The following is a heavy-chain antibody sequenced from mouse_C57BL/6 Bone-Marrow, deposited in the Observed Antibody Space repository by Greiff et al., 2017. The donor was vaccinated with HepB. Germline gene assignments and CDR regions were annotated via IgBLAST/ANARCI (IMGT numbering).Heavy chain of an antibody. CDR2: ISDGGSYT. CDR3: ARDRENYYAMDY. Sequence: EVKLVESGGGLVKPGGSLKLSCAASGFTFSSYAMSWVRQTPEKRLEWVATISDGGSYTYYPDNVKGRFTISRDNAKNNLYLQMSHLKSEDTAMYYCARDRENYYAMDYWGQGTSVTVSS. J-gene: IGHJ4*01. CDR1: GFTFSSYA. V-gene: IGHV5-4*01.